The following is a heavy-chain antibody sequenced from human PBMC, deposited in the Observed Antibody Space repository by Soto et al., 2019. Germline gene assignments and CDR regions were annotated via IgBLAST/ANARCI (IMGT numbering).Heavy chain of an antibody. CDR3: ANPSDHEFYYSSGLAV. CDR1: GYTFTNYA. V-gene: IGHV1-3*01. CDR2: INAGNGNT. J-gene: IGHJ6*02. D-gene: IGHD3-10*01. Sequence: ASVKVSCKASGYTFTNYAMHWVRQAPGQRPEWMGWINAGNGNTKYSQRFQGRVTITRDTSASTVYMQMNSLRGEDTAVYYCANPSDHEFYYSSGLAVGAQGPTVPFSS.